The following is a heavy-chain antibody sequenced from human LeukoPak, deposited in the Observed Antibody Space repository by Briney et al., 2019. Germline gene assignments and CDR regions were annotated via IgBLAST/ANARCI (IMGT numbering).Heavy chain of an antibody. CDR1: GGSISSGSYY. V-gene: IGHV4-61*02. Sequence: PSETLSLTCTVSGGSISSGSYYWSWIRQPAGKGLEWIGRIYTSGSTNYNPSLKSRVTISVDTSKNQFSLRLRSVTAADTAIYYCARRAYYDSSGYYPTSGYFDLWGRGTLVTVSS. CDR2: IYTSGST. D-gene: IGHD3-22*01. CDR3: ARRAYYDSSGYYPTSGYFDL. J-gene: IGHJ2*01.